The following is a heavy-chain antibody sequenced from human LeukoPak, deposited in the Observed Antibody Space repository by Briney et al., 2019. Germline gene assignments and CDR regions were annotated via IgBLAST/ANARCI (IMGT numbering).Heavy chain of an antibody. CDR2: ISGSGGST. D-gene: IGHD4-17*01. CDR1: GFTFSSYA. V-gene: IGHV3-23*01. Sequence: PGGSLRLSCAASGFTFSSYAMSWVRQAPGKGLEWVSAISGSGGSTYYADSVKGRFTISRDNAKNSLYLQMNSLRAEDTAVYYCARDRDYGDPLDYWGQGTLVTVSS. CDR3: ARDRDYGDPLDY. J-gene: IGHJ4*02.